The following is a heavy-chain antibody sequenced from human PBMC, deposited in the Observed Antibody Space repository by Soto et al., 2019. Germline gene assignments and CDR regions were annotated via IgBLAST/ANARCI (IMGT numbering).Heavy chain of an antibody. V-gene: IGHV3-21*01. D-gene: IGHD3-10*01. CDR1: GFTFSSYS. J-gene: IGHJ4*02. Sequence: EVQLVESGGGLVKPGGSLRLSCAASGFTFSSYSMNWVRQAPGKGLEWVSSISSSSSYIYYADSVKGRFTISRDNAKNSLYLQMNSLRAADTAVYYCARDNYGSGSDFFDYWGQGTLVTVSS. CDR2: ISSSSSYI. CDR3: ARDNYGSGSDFFDY.